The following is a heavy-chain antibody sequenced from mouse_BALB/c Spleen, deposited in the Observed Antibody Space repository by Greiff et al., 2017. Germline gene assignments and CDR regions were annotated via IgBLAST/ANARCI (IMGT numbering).Heavy chain of an antibody. CDR3: ARAYGKTMDY. J-gene: IGHJ4*01. CDR1: GYTFTSYT. D-gene: IGHD2-1*01. CDR2: INPSSGYT. Sequence: VQLQESAAELARPGASVKMSCKASGYTFTSYTMHWVKQRPGQGLEWIGYINPSSGYTEYNQKFKDKTTLTADKSSSTAYMQLSSLTSEDSAVYYCARAYGKTMDYWGQGTSVTVSS. V-gene: IGHV1-4*02.